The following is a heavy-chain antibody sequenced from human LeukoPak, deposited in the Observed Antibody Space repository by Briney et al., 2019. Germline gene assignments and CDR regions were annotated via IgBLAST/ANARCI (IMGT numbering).Heavy chain of an antibody. J-gene: IGHJ4*02. D-gene: IGHD5-18*01. Sequence: ADTLSLPCSVSGGFNSSSSYHWGWIRRPPGKGLEWIGSIYYSGSTYYNPSLKSRVTISVDTSKTQFSLKLSSVTAADTAVYYCARATRKRGYSYGTIDYWGQGTLVTVSS. V-gene: IGHV4-39*07. CDR2: IYYSGST. CDR1: GGFNSSSSYH. CDR3: ARATRKRGYSYGTIDY.